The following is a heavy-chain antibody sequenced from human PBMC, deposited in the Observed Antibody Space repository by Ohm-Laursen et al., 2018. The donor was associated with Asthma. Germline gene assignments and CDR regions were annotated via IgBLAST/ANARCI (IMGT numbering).Heavy chain of an antibody. CDR3: ARGHGYNLY. V-gene: IGHV4-59*01. J-gene: IGHJ4*02. Sequence: SQSLSLTRALSGASFRTYYWGGWPRPPGKDLERIGYIYSTGSTNYNPSPESRVTISIDTSTNQFSLKLSSVTTADPAVYYCARGHGYNLYWGQGTLVTVSS. CDR2: IYSTGST. CDR1: GASFRTYY. D-gene: IGHD5-24*01.